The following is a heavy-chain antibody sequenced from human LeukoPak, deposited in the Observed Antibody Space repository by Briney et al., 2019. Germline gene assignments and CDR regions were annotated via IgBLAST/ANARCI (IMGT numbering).Heavy chain of an antibody. CDR3: ARDYFYPMDV. CDR2: IKHDGSEK. V-gene: IGHV3-7*04. Sequence: GGSLRLSCEASGFTFRIYWMSWVRQAPGNGLEWVANIKHDGSEKYYVDSVKGRFTISRDNAKNSLYLQMNSLRAEDAAVYYCARDYFYPMDVWGQGTTVTVSS. J-gene: IGHJ6*02. CDR1: GFTFRIYW.